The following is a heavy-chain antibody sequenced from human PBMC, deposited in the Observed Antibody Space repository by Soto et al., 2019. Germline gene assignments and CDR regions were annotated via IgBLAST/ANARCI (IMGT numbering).Heavy chain of an antibody. CDR1: GLTFSSYW. D-gene: IGHD6-13*01. CDR3: ARIAASGRGWDG. J-gene: IGHJ6*02. Sequence: EVQLVESGGGLVQPGGSLRLSCVDSGLTFSSYWMSWVRQAPVKGLERVGNIKQDGSEENYVDSVKGRFNISRDNAKNSMYLQMNSLRAEDTAVYYCARIAASGRGWDGWGQGTTGVVSS. V-gene: IGHV3-7*01. CDR2: IKQDGSEE.